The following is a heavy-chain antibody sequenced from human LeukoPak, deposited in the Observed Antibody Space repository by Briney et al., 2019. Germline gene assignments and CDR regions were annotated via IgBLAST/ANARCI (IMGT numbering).Heavy chain of an antibody. J-gene: IGHJ5*02. CDR2: IYPGDSDT. D-gene: IGHD3-10*01. CDR1: GYIFTSDW. CDR3: ARGYNSGNLGGFDP. Sequence: GESLQISCKGSGYIFTSDWIGWVRQMPGKGLEWMGIIYPGDSDTRYSPSFQGQITISADKSISTAYLQWYSLKASDTAMYYCARGYNSGNLGGFDPWGQGTLVTVSS. V-gene: IGHV5-51*01.